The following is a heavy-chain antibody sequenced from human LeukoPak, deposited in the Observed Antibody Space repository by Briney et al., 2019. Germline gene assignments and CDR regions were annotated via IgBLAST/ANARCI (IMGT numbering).Heavy chain of an antibody. J-gene: IGHJ4*02. CDR2: IRYDGSNK. CDR1: GFTFSSYG. D-gene: IGHD2-15*01. V-gene: IGHV3-30*02. Sequence: GGSLRLSCAASGFTFSSYGMHWVRQAPGKGLEWVAFIRYDGSNKYYADSVKGRFTISRDNSENTLYLQMNSLRAEDTAVYYCAKDQEDIVVVAAADAFDYWGQGTLVTVSS. CDR3: AKDQEDIVVVAAADAFDY.